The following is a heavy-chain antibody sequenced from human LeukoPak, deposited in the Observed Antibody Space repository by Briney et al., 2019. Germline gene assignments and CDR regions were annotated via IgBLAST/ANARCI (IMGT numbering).Heavy chain of an antibody. D-gene: IGHD2-15*01. CDR2: ITSGGST. CDR1: GFTFSNDV. V-gene: IGHV3-23*01. J-gene: IGHJ4*02. Sequence: GGSLRLSCAASGFTFSNDVMRWVRQAPGKGLEWVSSITSGGSTYYADSVKGRFTISRDNSENTLYLQMNSLRAEDTAVYYCARPVTATDRFYFFDSWGQGTLVTVSS. CDR3: ARPVTATDRFYFFDS.